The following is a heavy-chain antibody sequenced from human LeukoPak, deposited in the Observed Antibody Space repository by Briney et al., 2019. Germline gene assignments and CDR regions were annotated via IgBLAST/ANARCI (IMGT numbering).Heavy chain of an antibody. Sequence: GGSLRLSCAASGFTLSSNYMSWVRQARGKGLEWVSVIYSGGSTYYTDSVKGRFTISRDNSKNSLYLQMNSLRAEDTAVYYCARVTCFDYWGQGTLVTVSS. CDR2: IYSGGST. CDR3: ARVTCFDY. J-gene: IGHJ4*02. CDR1: GFTLSSNY. D-gene: IGHD2-21*02. V-gene: IGHV3-53*01.